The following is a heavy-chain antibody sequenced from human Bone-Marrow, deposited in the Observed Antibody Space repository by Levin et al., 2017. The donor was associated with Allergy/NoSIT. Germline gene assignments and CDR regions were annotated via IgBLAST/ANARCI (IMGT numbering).Heavy chain of an antibody. CDR1: HDALSSYY. Sequence: SETLSLTCTVSHDALSSYYWSWIRQPAGKGLEWVGRVYPSGSTDYNPSLKSRVSMSIDMSKSHFSLRLSSVTAADTAVYYCARDPGSDWFDRPFNWCFELWGRGTLVTVSS. D-gene: IGHD6-19*01. V-gene: IGHV4-4*07. CDR2: VYPSGST. J-gene: IGHJ2*01. CDR3: ARDPGSDWFDRPFNWCFEL.